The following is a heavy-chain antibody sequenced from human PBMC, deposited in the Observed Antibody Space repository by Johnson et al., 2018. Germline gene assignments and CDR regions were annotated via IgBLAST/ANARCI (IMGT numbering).Heavy chain of an antibody. V-gene: IGHV3-23*04. CDR3: AKEGYYSNGKYSTDHLQH. CDR1: GFTFSVYA. Sequence: VQLVESGGGLVQPGGSLRLSCVASGFTFSVYAMNWVRQAPGKGLEWVSIINGYGDTTHYADSVKGRFTISRDNSKNTLFLQMNDVRGQDTAVYYCAKEGYYSNGKYSTDHLQHWGQGTLVSVSS. D-gene: IGHD6-19*01. J-gene: IGHJ1*01. CDR2: INGYGDTT.